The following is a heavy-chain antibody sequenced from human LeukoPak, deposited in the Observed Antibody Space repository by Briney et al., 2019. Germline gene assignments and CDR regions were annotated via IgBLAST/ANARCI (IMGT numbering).Heavy chain of an antibody. CDR2: ISSSSSYT. V-gene: IGHV3-11*03. D-gene: IGHD1-26*01. Sequence: GGSLRLSCAASGFTFSDYHMSWIRQAPGKGLEWVSYISSSSSYTNYADSVKGRFTISRDNAKNSLYLQMNSLRAEDTAVYYCASVVGATGDWFDPWGQGTLVTVSS. CDR1: GFTFSDYH. CDR3: ASVVGATGDWFDP. J-gene: IGHJ5*02.